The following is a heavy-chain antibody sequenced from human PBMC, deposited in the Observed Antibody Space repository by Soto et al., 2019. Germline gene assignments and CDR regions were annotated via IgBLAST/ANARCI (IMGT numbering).Heavy chain of an antibody. Sequence: EVQLVESGGGLVQPGRSLRLSCTASGFTFDDYALHWVRQAPGKGLEWVSGITWNSDRGDYAASVKGRFTISRDNARTPLYLQITSHRAEDTALYFWEKGLSIAAMDYGGQGTLVTVSS. D-gene: IGHD3-16*02. CDR2: ITWNSDRG. V-gene: IGHV3-9*01. CDR3: EKGLSIAAMDY. CDR1: GFTFDDYA. J-gene: IGHJ4*02.